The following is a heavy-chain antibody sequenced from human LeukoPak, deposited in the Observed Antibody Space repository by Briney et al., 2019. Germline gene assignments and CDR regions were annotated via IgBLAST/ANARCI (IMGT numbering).Heavy chain of an antibody. Sequence: PSETLSLTCTVSGGSISSYYWSWIRQPPGKGLEWIGYIYYSGSTNYNPSLKSRVTISVDTSKNQFSLKLSSVTAADTAVYYCARQTYYDILTGSQHWFDPWGQGTLVTVSS. CDR2: IYYSGST. J-gene: IGHJ5*02. D-gene: IGHD3-9*01. CDR1: GGSISSYY. CDR3: ARQTYYDILTGSQHWFDP. V-gene: IGHV4-59*08.